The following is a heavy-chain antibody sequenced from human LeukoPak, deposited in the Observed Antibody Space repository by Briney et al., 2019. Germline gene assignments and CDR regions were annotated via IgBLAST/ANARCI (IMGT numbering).Heavy chain of an antibody. CDR3: ARGGPFSIAAARVYYFDY. V-gene: IGHV1-18*01. D-gene: IGHD6-13*01. Sequence: GASVKVSCKASDYTFTSYGISWVRQAPEQGLEWMGWISPYSDNTNYAQNLQGRVTMTTDTSTSTAYMELRSLTSDDTAMYYCARGGPFSIAAARVYYFDYWGQGTLVTVSS. CDR2: ISPYSDNT. CDR1: DYTFTSYG. J-gene: IGHJ4*02.